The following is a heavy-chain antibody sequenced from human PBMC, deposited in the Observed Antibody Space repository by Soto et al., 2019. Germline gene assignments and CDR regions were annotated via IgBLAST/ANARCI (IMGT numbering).Heavy chain of an antibody. V-gene: IGHV3-21*01. CDR1: GFTFSSYS. Sequence: EVQLVESGGGLVKPGGSLRLSCAASGFTFSSYSMNWVRQAPGKGLEWVSSISSSSSYIYYADSVKGRFTISRDNAKNSLYLQMNCLRAEGTGVYYCARYSQDGYEPTAFDIWGQGTMVTVSS. D-gene: IGHD5-12*01. CDR2: ISSSSSYI. CDR3: ARYSQDGYEPTAFDI. J-gene: IGHJ3*02.